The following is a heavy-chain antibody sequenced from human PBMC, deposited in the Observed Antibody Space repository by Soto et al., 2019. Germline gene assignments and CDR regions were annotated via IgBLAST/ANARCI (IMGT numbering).Heavy chain of an antibody. V-gene: IGHV4-59*01. J-gene: IGHJ5*02. CDR1: GGSISSYY. D-gene: IGHD3-10*01. CDR2: IYYSGST. CDR3: ARDTGGQGYYGSGSYYNSARWFDP. Sequence: SETLSLTCTVSGGSISSYYWSWIRQPPGKGLEWIGYIYYSGSTNYNPSLKSRVTISVDTSKNQFSLKLSSVTTADTALYYCARDTGGQGYYGSGSYYNSARWFDPWGQGTLVTVSS.